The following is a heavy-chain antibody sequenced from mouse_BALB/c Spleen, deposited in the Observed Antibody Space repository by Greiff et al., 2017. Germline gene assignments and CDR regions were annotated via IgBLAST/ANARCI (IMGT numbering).Heavy chain of an antibody. Sequence: QVQLQESGAELVKPGASVKLSCKASGYTFTSYYMYWVKQRPGQGLEWIGEINPSNGGTNFNEKFKSKATLTVDKSSSTAYMQLSSLTSEDSAVYYCTRWRYDAMDYWGQGTSVTVSS. J-gene: IGHJ4*01. V-gene: IGHV1S81*02. CDR3: TRWRYDAMDY. CDR2: INPSNGGT. CDR1: GYTFTSYY.